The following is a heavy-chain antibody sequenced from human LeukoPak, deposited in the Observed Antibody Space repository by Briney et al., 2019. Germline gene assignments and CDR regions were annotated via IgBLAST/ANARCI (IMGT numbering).Heavy chain of an antibody. CDR1: GFTFNSYW. CDR2: IKQDGSEK. CDR3: AREMVTTDY. J-gene: IGHJ4*02. D-gene: IGHD4-17*01. Sequence: GSLRLSCAASGFTFNSYWMSRVRQAPGKGLEWVANIKQDGSEKYYVDSVKGRFTISRDNAKNSLYLQMNSLRAEDTAVYYCAREMVTTDYWGQGTLVTVSS. V-gene: IGHV3-7*01.